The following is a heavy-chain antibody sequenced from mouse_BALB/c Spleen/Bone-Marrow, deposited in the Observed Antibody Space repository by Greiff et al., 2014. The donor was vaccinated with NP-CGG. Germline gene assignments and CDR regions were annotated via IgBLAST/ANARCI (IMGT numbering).Heavy chain of an antibody. V-gene: IGHV1S81*02. CDR1: GYSFTSYW. J-gene: IGHJ4*01. CDR2: ISPSNGRS. CDR3: TRSELRRGGYALDY. D-gene: IGHD2-12*01. Sequence: VKLQESRAGLVKPGASVKLSCKASGYSFTSYWMHWVKQRPGQGLEWIGEISPSNGRSNYNEKFKSKATLTVDKSSSTAYMQLSGLTSEDSAVYYCTRSELRRGGYALDYWGLGTSVTVSS.